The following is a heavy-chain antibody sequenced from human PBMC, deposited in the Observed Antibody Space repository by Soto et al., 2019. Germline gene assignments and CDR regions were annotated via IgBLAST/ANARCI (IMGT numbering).Heavy chain of an antibody. CDR3: ARGVRGAYGLDI. J-gene: IGHJ3*02. CDR2: INSDGSRT. D-gene: IGHD2-21*01. V-gene: IGHV3-74*01. CDR1: GFTFSSYW. Sequence: EVQLVESGGGVVQPGGSLRLSCAASGFTFSSYWMHWVRQGPGKGLVWVSRINSDGSRTNYADSVKGRFTISRDNAKNTLYLQMNSLRAEETAVYYCARGVRGAYGLDIWGQGTMVTVSS.